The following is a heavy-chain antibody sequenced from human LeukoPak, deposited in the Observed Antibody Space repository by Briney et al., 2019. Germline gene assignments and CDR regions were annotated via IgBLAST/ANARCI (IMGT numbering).Heavy chain of an antibody. V-gene: IGHV3-53*01. Sequence: GGSLRLSCAASGFTVSSNYMSWVRQAPGKGLEWVSVIYSGGSTYYADSVKGRFTISRDNSKNTLYLQMNSLRAEDTAVYYCARQSSTRVSGAFDIWGQGTMVTVSS. CDR1: GFTVSSNY. CDR3: ARQSSTRVSGAFDI. J-gene: IGHJ3*02. CDR2: IYSGGST. D-gene: IGHD2-2*01.